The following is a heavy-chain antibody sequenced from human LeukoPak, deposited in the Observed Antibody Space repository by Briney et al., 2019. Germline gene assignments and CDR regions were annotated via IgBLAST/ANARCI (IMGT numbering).Heavy chain of an antibody. CDR1: GYTFTGYY. CDR3: ARYYYDSSGYLY. CDR2: INPNSGGT. J-gene: IGHJ4*02. V-gene: IGHV1-2*02. Sequence: GASVKVPCKASGYTFTGYYLHWVRQAPGQGLEWMGWINPNSGGTNYAQKFQGRVTMTRDTSIGTAYMELSRLRSDDTAVYYCARYYYDSSGYLYWGQGTLVTVSS. D-gene: IGHD3-22*01.